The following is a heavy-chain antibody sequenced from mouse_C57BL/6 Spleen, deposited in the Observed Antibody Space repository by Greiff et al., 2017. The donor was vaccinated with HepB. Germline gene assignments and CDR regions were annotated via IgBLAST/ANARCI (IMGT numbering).Heavy chain of an antibody. Sequence: QVQLQQSGAELVRPGASVTLSCKASGYTFTDYEMHWVKQTPVHGLEWIGAIDPETGGTAYNQKFKGKAILTADKSSSTAYMELRSLTSEDSAVYYCTRKLGNYYFDYWGQGTTLTVSS. J-gene: IGHJ2*01. CDR2: IDPETGGT. CDR1: GYTFTDYE. V-gene: IGHV1-15*01. D-gene: IGHD4-1*01. CDR3: TRKLGNYYFDY.